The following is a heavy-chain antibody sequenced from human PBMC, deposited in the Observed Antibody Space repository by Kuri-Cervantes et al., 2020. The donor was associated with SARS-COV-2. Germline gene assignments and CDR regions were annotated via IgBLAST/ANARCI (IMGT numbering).Heavy chain of an antibody. CDR1: GFTFRSFG. CDR3: ARDDPNYFDSRGYSFTVAFAL. J-gene: IGHJ3*01. Sequence: GGSRRPSCVASGFTFRSFGMYWVRPAPGKGLQWLAGISSNGNNKYYEDSVKGRFTISRDNAKNSLYLQMNSLRAEDTAVYYCARDDPNYFDSRGYSFTVAFALWGQGTMVTVSS. D-gene: IGHD3-22*01. CDR2: ISSNGNNK. V-gene: IGHV3-30*03.